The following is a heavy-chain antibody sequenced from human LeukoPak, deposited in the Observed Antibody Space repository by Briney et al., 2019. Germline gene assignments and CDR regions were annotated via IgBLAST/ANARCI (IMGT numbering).Heavy chain of an antibody. Sequence: PSETLSLTCAVYGGSFSGYYWSWIRQPPGKGLEWIGEINHSGSTNYNPSLKSRVTISVDTSKNQFSLKLSSVTAADTAVYYCARGRCSSTSCYGYYYYYYMDVWGKGTTVIVSS. CDR2: INHSGST. D-gene: IGHD2-2*01. CDR1: GGSFSGYY. V-gene: IGHV4-34*01. J-gene: IGHJ6*03. CDR3: ARGRCSSTSCYGYYYYYYMDV.